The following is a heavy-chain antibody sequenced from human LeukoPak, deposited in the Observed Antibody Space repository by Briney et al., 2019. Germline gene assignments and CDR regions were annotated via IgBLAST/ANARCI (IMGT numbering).Heavy chain of an antibody. Sequence: SETLSLTCAVYGGSFSGYYWSWIRQPPGKGLEWIGEINHSGSTNYNPSLKSRVTISVDTSKNQFSLKLSSVTAADTAVYYCARNHCGDDCFAFDIWGHGTMVTVSS. V-gene: IGHV4-34*01. D-gene: IGHD2-21*02. J-gene: IGHJ3*02. CDR1: GGSFSGYY. CDR2: INHSGST. CDR3: ARNHCGDDCFAFDI.